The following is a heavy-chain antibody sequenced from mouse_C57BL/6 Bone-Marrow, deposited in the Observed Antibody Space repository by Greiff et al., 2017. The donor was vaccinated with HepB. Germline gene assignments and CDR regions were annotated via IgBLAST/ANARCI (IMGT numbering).Heavy chain of an antibody. CDR1: GFSLTSYG. D-gene: IGHD1-1*01. CDR3: AKKGTVHYYAMDC. V-gene: IGHV2-5*01. CDR2: IWRGGST. J-gene: IGHJ4*01. Sequence: VQGVESGPGLVQPSQSLSITCTVSGFSLTSYGVHWVRQSPGKGLEWLGVIWRGGSTDYNAAFMSRLSITKDNSKSQVFFKMNSLQADDTAIYYCAKKGTVHYYAMDCWGQGTSVTVSS.